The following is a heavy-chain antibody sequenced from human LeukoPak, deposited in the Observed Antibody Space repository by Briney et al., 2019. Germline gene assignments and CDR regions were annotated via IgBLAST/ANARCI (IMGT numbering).Heavy chain of an antibody. CDR1: GYTFTSYY. D-gene: IGHD4-17*01. CDR3: ARDLPPGDYGDYHGY. J-gene: IGHJ4*02. Sequence: GASVKVSCKASGYTFTSYYMHWVRQAPGQGLEWMGIINPSGGSTSYAQKFQGRVTMTRDTSTSTVYMELSSLRSEDTAVYYCARDLPPGDYGDYHGYWGQGTLVTVSS. CDR2: INPSGGST. V-gene: IGHV1-46*01.